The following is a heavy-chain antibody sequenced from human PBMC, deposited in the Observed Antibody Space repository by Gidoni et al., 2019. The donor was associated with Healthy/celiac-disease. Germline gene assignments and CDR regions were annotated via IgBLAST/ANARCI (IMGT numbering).Heavy chain of an antibody. CDR1: GFTFSNAG. CDR2: LKSTTDGGTT. J-gene: IGHJ6*02. Sequence: EVQLVESGGGWVKPGGSLRLSCAAAGFTFSNAGMRWVLQAPGKGLEWVGRLKSTTDGGTTDYAAPVKGRFTISRDDSKNTLYLQMNSLKTEDTAVYYCTTVTDYYYYGMDVWGQGTTVTVSS. CDR3: TTVTDYYYYGMDV. V-gene: IGHV3-15*01.